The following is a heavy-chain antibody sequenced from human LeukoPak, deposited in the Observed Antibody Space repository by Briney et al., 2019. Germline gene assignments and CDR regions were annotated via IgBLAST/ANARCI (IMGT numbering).Heavy chain of an antibody. D-gene: IGHD3-3*01. J-gene: IGHJ6*03. CDR1: GFTFSSYW. CDR2: IKQDGSEK. V-gene: IGHV3-7*01. Sequence: PGGSLRLSCAASGFTFSSYWMSWVRQAPGKGLEWVANIKQDGSEKYYVDSVKCRFTISRDNAKNSLYLQMNSLRAEDTAVYYCARDERFLEWLHHYYYYYMDVWGNGTTVTVSS. CDR3: ARDERFLEWLHHYYYYYMDV.